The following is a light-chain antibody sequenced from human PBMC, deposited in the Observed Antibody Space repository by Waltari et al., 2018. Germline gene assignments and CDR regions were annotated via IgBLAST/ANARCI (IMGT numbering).Light chain of an antibody. Sequence: ERVTTQSPATLSVSPGERATLSCRASQSVSNNLAWYQQKPGQAPRLLIYGASTRATDIPARFSGSGSGTEFTLTISSLQSEDFAVYYCQQYNNWLWTFGQGTKVEVK. V-gene: IGKV3-15*01. J-gene: IGKJ1*01. CDR1: QSVSNN. CDR3: QQYNNWLWT. CDR2: GAS.